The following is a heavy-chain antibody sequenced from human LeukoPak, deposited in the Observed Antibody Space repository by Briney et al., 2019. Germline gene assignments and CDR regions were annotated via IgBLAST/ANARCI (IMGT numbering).Heavy chain of an antibody. CDR2: IYPGDSDT. D-gene: IGHD1-26*01. CDR3: ARSPWELHTGGDY. Sequence: GESLKISCQASGYTFAKYWIGWVRQMPGKGLEWMGIIYPGDSDTRYGPSFQGQVTIPADKSISTAYLQWSSLKASDTAMYYCARSPWELHTGGDYWGPGTLVTVSS. J-gene: IGHJ4*02. CDR1: GYTFAKYW. V-gene: IGHV5-51*01.